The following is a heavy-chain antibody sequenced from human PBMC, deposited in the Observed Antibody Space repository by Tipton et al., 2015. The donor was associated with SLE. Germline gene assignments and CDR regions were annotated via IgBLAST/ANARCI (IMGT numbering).Heavy chain of an antibody. Sequence: TLSLTCTVSGGSITNYYWSWIRQPPGKGPECIGYIYSSGTTNYNPSLKSRVTISVDTSKNQFSLRLNSVTAADTAVYYCARDRPTFCGGDCYSYGMDVWGQGTTVTVSS. V-gene: IGHV4-59*01. CDR2: IYSSGTT. CDR3: ARDRPTFCGGDCYSYGMDV. D-gene: IGHD2-21*01. J-gene: IGHJ6*02. CDR1: GGSITNYY.